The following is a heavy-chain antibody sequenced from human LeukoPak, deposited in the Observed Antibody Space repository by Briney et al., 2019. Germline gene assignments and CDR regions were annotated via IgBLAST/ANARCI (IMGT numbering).Heavy chain of an antibody. CDR3: AKAHCSSTSCPFDI. D-gene: IGHD2-2*01. Sequence: PGGSLRLSCAASGFTFSSYGMHWVRQAPGKGQEWVAVISYDGSNKYYADSVKGRFTISRDNSKNTLYLQMNSLRAEDTAVYYCAKAHCSSTSCPFDIWGQGTMVTVSS. CDR1: GFTFSSYG. J-gene: IGHJ3*02. V-gene: IGHV3-30*18. CDR2: ISYDGSNK.